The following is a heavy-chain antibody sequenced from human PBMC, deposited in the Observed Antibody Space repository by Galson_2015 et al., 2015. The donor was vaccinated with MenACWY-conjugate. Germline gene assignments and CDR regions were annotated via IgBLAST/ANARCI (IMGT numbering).Heavy chain of an antibody. CDR3: ARDKGYLSGWSSNALNWFDS. Sequence: CAISGDSVSSNSAAWSWIRQSPSRGLEWLGRTYYRSRWFNDYAESVRSRITINPYTSKNQFSLQLSSVTPEDTAVYYCARDKGYLSGWSSNALNWFDSWGQGTLVTVSS. J-gene: IGHJ5*01. D-gene: IGHD6-19*01. CDR2: TYYRSRWFN. V-gene: IGHV6-1*01. CDR1: GDSVSSNSAA.